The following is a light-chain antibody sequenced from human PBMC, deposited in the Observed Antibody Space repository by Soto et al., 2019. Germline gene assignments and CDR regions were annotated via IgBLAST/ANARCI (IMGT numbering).Light chain of an antibody. CDR2: GVS. CDR3: SSYTSRSTVV. J-gene: IGLJ2*01. CDR1: SRDVGGNEY. V-gene: IGLV2-14*01. Sequence: QSALTQPASVSGPPGQSITISCPGPSRDVGGNEYVSWYQQHPGNAPRLIIYGVSNRPLGVSNRFSGSKSGNTASLTISGLQAEDEADYHCSSYTSRSTVVFGGGTKVTVL.